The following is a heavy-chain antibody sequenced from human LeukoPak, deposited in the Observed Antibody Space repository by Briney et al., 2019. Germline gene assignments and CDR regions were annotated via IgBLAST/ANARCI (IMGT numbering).Heavy chain of an antibody. J-gene: IGHJ4*02. Sequence: SSETLSLTCTVSGDSISSYYWSWIRQAPGKGLEWIGYIYNRGNTNYNPSLKSRVTISVDTSKNQFSLKLSSVTAADTAVYYCARGGSTRIYYFDYWGQGTLVTVSS. CDR2: IYNRGNT. CDR1: GDSISSYY. CDR3: ARGGSTRIYYFDY. V-gene: IGHV4-59*01.